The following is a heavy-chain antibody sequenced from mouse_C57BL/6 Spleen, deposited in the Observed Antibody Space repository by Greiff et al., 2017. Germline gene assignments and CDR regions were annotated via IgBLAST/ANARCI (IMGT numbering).Heavy chain of an antibody. CDR3: ARNGDGYFDY. CDR1: GFSLTSYA. Sequence: QVQLQQSGPGLVAPSPCLSISCTVSGFSLTSYAISWVRQPPGKGLEWLGVIWTGGGTNYNSAHRTRLSNSKDNSKSQVFLKMNSLQTDDTARYYGARNGDGYFDYWGQGTTLTVSS. V-gene: IGHV2-9-1*01. CDR2: IWTGGGT. J-gene: IGHJ2*01.